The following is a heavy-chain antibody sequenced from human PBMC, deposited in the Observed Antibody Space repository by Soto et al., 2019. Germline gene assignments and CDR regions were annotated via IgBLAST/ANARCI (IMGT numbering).Heavy chain of an antibody. D-gene: IGHD6-19*01. CDR1: GFTFSSYT. V-gene: IGHV3-23*01. Sequence: GGSLRLSCAASGFTFSSYTMSWVRQAPGKGLGWVSAISGSGGSTYYADSVKGRFTISRDNSKNTLYLQMNSLRAEDTAVYYCAKDPGYSSGWYGYWGQGTLVTVSS. CDR3: AKDPGYSSGWYGY. CDR2: ISGSGGST. J-gene: IGHJ4*02.